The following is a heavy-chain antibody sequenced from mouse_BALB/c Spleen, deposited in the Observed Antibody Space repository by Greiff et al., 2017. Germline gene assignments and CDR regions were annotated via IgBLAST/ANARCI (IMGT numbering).Heavy chain of an antibody. J-gene: IGHJ4*01. D-gene: IGHD1-1*01. CDR2: ISSGGST. Sequence: EVQVVESGGGLVKPGGSLKLSCAASGFTFSSYAMSWVRQTPETRLEWVASISSGGSTYYPDSVKGRFTISRDNARNILYLQMSSLRSEDTAMYYCARGGRGYYYVAMDYWGQGTSVTVSS. V-gene: IGHV5-6-5*01. CDR3: ARGGRGYYYVAMDY. CDR1: GFTFSSYA.